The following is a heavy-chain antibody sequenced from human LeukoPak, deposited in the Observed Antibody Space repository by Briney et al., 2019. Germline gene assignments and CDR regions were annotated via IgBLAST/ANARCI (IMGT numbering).Heavy chain of an antibody. CDR2: VYTSGST. D-gene: IGHD2-15*01. V-gene: IGHV4-61*02. CDR1: GGSISSSSYY. J-gene: IGHJ4*02. Sequence: PSETLSLTCTVSGGSISSSSYYWGWIRQPPGKGLEWIGRVYTSGSTNYNPSLKSRVTISLDTSKNQFSLRLNSVTAADTAVYYCARKNGRGYFDYWGQGTLITVSS. CDR3: ARKNGRGYFDY.